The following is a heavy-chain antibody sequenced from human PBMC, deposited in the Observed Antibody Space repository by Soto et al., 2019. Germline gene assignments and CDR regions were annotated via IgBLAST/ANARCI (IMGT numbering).Heavy chain of an antibody. CDR3: ARAGQYYDCELDP. Sequence: TLSLTCTVSGDSITRGAYYLTWIRQHPRKGLGWVGYISNTGRNYYNPSPKSRLSISLDTSENQFSRKLTSVTAADTAIYYCARAGQYYDCELDPWGQGTLVTVSS. CDR1: GDSITRGAYY. D-gene: IGHD3-16*01. CDR2: ISNTGRN. J-gene: IGHJ5*02. V-gene: IGHV4-31*03.